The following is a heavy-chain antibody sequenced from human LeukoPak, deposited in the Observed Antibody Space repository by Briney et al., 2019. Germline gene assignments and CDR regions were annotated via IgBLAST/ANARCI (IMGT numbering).Heavy chain of an antibody. CDR2: ITSGFTP. CDR3: AKDYSDSRVGDVFLEY. V-gene: IGHV3-23*01. CDR1: GLTFSHYA. Sequence: GGSLRLSCAASGLTFSHYAMSWFRQAPGKGLEWVSGITSGFTPLYADSVKGRFTISRDNSKSTFHLQMNSLRAEDTAVYYCAKDYSDSRVGDVFLEYWGQGTLVTVSS. D-gene: IGHD1-26*01. J-gene: IGHJ4*02.